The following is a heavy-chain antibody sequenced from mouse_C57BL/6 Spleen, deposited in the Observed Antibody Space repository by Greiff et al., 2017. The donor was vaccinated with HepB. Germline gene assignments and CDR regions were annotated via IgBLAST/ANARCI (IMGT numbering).Heavy chain of an antibody. V-gene: IGHV1-69*01. Sequence: QVQLQQPGAELVMPGASVKLSCKASGYTFTSYWMHWVKQRPGQGLEWIGEIDPSDSYTNYNQKFKGKSTLTVDKSSSTAYMQLSSLTSEDSAVYYCARSQGTGSFAYWGQGTLVTVSA. CDR3: ARSQGTGSFAY. CDR1: GYTFTSYW. D-gene: IGHD4-1*01. J-gene: IGHJ3*01. CDR2: IDPSDSYT.